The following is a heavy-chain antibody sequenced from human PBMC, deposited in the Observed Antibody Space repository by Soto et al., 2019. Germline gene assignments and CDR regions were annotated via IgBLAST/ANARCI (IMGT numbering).Heavy chain of an antibody. CDR1: GGSISSSSYY. J-gene: IGHJ4*02. CDR2: IYYSGST. D-gene: IGHD2-2*01. Sequence: QLQLQESGPGLVKPSETLSLTCTVSGGSISSSSYYWGWIRQPPGKGLEWIGSIYYSGSTYYNPSLKSRVTISVDTSKNQFSLQLSSVTAADTAVYYCARWSRAVVVLAATTYYFDFWGQGTLVTVAS. CDR3: ARWSRAVVVLAATTYYFDF. V-gene: IGHV4-39*01.